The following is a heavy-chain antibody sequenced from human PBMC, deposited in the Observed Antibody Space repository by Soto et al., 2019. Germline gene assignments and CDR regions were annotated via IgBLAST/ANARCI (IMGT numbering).Heavy chain of an antibody. CDR3: ARAPSGSYPEFDY. J-gene: IGHJ4*02. D-gene: IGHD1-26*01. CDR1: GFIFSSYT. V-gene: IGHV3-30-3*01. Sequence: GGSLRRYCAASGFIFSSYTMHWVRQAPGKGLEWVGVITYDGSNQYYADSVKGRFTISRDNSRNMLFLQMNSLRPDDTAVYYCARAPSGSYPEFDYWGQGTLVTVSS. CDR2: ITYDGSNQ.